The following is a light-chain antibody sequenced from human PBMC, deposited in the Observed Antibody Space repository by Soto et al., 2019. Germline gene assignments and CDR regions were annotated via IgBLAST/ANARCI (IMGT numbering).Light chain of an antibody. CDR1: QTVSSSF. CDR3: HQYGSSQT. Sequence: EILFAQSPGTLYLCTGERASLSCRASQTVSSSFLAWFQHKPGKAPRLLIYGASTRATGIPDRLSGSGSGTDFTLTIRRLEPEDVAVYYCHQYGSSQTFGQGTKV. V-gene: IGKV3-20*01. J-gene: IGKJ1*01. CDR2: GAS.